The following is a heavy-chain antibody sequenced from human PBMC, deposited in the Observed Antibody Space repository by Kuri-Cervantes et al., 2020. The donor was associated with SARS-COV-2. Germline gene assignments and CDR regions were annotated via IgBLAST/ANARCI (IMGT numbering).Heavy chain of an antibody. D-gene: IGHD2-8*01. Sequence: SETLSLTCAVYGGSFSGYYWSWIRQPPGRGLEWIGEINHSGSTSYNPSLKSRVTISVDTSKNQFSLKLSSVTAADTAVYYCARVKGIVLIDWFDPWGQGTLVTVSS. V-gene: IGHV4-34*01. CDR3: ARVKGIVLIDWFDP. CDR1: GGSFSGYY. CDR2: INHSGST. J-gene: IGHJ5*02.